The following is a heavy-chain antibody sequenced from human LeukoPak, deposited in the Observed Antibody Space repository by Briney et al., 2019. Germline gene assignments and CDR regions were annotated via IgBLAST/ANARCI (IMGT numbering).Heavy chain of an antibody. CDR3: SRTTVTTDNYYYYGMDV. D-gene: IGHD4-17*01. CDR1: GFIFSNYE. CDR2: ISWNSGSI. V-gene: IGHV3-9*01. J-gene: IGHJ6*02. Sequence: PGGSLRLSCEASGFIFSNYEMKWIRQAPGKGLEWVSGISWNSGSIGYADSVKGRFTISRDNAKNSLYLQMNSLRAEDTALYYCSRTTVTTDNYYYYGMDVWGQGTTVTVSS.